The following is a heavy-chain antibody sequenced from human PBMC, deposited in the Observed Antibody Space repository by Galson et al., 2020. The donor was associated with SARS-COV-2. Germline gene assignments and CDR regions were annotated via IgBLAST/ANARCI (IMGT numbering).Heavy chain of an antibody. CDR3: ARGFDY. V-gene: IGHV4-59*01. CDR2: IYYSGST. Sequence: SETLSLTCAVYGGSFSGYYWSWIRQPPGKGLEWIGYIYYSGSTNYNPSLKSRVTISVDTSKNQFSLKLSSVTAADTAVYYCARGFDYWGQGTLVTVSS. CDR1: GGSFSGYY. J-gene: IGHJ4*02.